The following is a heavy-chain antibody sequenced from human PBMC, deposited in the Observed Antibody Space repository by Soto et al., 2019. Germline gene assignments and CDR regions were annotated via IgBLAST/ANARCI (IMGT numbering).Heavy chain of an antibody. D-gene: IGHD3-22*01. J-gene: IGHJ4*02. CDR3: ARADYYDSSGTYYFDY. CDR1: GYTFTGYY. CDR2: INPNSGGT. Sequence: ASVKVSCKASGYTFTGYYMHWVRQAPGQGLEWMGWINPNSGGTNYAQKFQGWVTMTRDTSISTAHMELSRLRSDDTAVYYCARADYYDSSGTYYFDYWGQGPLVTVSS. V-gene: IGHV1-2*04.